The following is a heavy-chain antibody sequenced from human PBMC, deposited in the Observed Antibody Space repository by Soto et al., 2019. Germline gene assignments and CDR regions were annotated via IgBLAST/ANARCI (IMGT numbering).Heavy chain of an antibody. CDR3: ANYRAHSWRSRRYYYYMDV. CDR1: GFTFSDYY. Sequence: GGSLRLSCAASGFTFSDYYMSWIRQAPGKGLEWVSYISSSGSTIYYADSVKGRFTISRDNAKNSLYLQMNSLRAEDTAVYYCANYRAHSWRSRRYYYYMDVWGKGTTVTVSS. CDR2: ISSSGSTI. J-gene: IGHJ6*03. D-gene: IGHD4-4*01. V-gene: IGHV3-11*01.